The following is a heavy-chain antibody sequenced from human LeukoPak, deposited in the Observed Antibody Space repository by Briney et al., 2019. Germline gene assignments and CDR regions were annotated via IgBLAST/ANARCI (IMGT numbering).Heavy chain of an antibody. CDR1: GGPFSGYY. J-gene: IGHJ4*02. D-gene: IGHD3-3*01. CDR3: ARQNFWSGYVDY. Sequence: SETLSLTCAVYGGPFSGYYWSWIRQPPGKGLEWIGEINHSGSTNYNPSLKSRVTISVDTSKNQFSLKLSSVTAADTAVYYCARQNFWSGYVDYWGQGTLVTVSS. V-gene: IGHV4-34*01. CDR2: INHSGST.